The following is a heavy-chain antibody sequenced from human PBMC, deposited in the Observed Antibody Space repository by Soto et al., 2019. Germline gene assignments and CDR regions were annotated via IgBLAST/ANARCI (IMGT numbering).Heavy chain of an antibody. D-gene: IGHD3-22*01. CDR1: GGSISSGDYY. CDR2: IYYSGST. V-gene: IGHV4-30-4*01. CDR3: ARDIGYYYDSSGYYERDY. J-gene: IGHJ4*02. Sequence: SETLSLTCTVSGGSISSGDYYWSWIRQPPGKGLEWIGYIYYSGSTYYNPSLKSRVTISVDTSKNQFSLKRSSVTAAETAVYYCARDIGYYYDSSGYYERDYGGQGTLVTSPQ.